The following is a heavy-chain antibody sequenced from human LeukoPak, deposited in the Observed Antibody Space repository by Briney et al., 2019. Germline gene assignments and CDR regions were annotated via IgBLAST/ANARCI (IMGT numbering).Heavy chain of an antibody. CDR3: ARRRDYGDSVGFY. CDR1: GGSISSGDYY. J-gene: IGHJ4*02. Sequence: SETLSLTCTVSGGSISSGDYYWSWIRQPPGKGLEWIGYIYNNGRTYYNPSLKSRVTISVDTSKNLFSLKVSSVTAADAAVYYCARRRDYGDSVGFYWGQGTLVTVSS. D-gene: IGHD4-17*01. CDR2: IYNNGRT. V-gene: IGHV4-30-4*01.